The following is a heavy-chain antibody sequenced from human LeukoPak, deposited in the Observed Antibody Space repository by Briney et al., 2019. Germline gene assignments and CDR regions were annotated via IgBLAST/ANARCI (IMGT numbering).Heavy chain of an antibody. D-gene: IGHD3-22*01. Sequence: QSGGSLRLSCAASGFTLSYHGMHWVRQAPGKGLEWVALIWSDGSNENYADSVKGRFTISRDTSRNTLYLQMHSLRAEDTAVYYCARDADTSGSYWYFDLWGRGTQVTVSS. CDR2: IWSDGSNE. CDR1: GFTLSYHG. J-gene: IGHJ2*01. CDR3: ARDADTSGSYWYFDL. V-gene: IGHV3-33*01.